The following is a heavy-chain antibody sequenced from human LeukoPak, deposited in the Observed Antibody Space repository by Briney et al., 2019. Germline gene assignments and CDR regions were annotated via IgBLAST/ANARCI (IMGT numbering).Heavy chain of an antibody. Sequence: PGGSLRLSCAASGFTFSSYWMSWVRQAPGKGLEWVANIKQDGSEKYYVDSVKGRFTISRDNAKNSLYLQMNSLRAEDTAVYYCASHNSGYYARDFDYWGQGTLVTVSS. V-gene: IGHV3-7*01. CDR1: GFTFSSYW. CDR3: ASHNSGYYARDFDY. D-gene: IGHD3-22*01. CDR2: IKQDGSEK. J-gene: IGHJ4*02.